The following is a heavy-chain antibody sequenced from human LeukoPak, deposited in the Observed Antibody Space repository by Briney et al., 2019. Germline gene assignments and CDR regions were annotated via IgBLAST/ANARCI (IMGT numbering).Heavy chain of an antibody. Sequence: GGSLRLSCAASGFTFVDYAMNWGRQAPGKGLEWVSGISWDSRTTNYADSVRGRFTISRDNAKSSLYLQMNSLRPEDTALYYCAKASTSYGYKDDAFDIWGQGTMVTVSS. J-gene: IGHJ3*02. CDR1: GFTFVDYA. D-gene: IGHD3-16*01. V-gene: IGHV3-9*01. CDR2: ISWDSRTT. CDR3: AKASTSYGYKDDAFDI.